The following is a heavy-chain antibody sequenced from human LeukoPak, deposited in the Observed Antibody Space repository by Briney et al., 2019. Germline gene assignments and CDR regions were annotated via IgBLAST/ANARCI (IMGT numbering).Heavy chain of an antibody. Sequence: PGGSLRLSCAASGFTFSSYEMNWVRQAPGKGLEWVSYISSSGSTIYYADSVKGRFTISRDNAKNSLYLQMSSLRAEDTAVYYCARRKRQTGIDYWGQGTLVTVSS. D-gene: IGHD3-9*01. CDR2: ISSSGSTI. CDR3: ARRKRQTGIDY. J-gene: IGHJ4*02. V-gene: IGHV3-48*03. CDR1: GFTFSSYE.